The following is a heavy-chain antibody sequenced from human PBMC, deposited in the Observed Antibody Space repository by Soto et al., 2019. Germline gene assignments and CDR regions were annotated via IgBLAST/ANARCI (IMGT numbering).Heavy chain of an antibody. V-gene: IGHV3-11*06. CDR1: GFTFSDYY. J-gene: IGHJ5*02. CDR3: ARDRRYSNHPSNWFDP. Sequence: AGGSLRLSCAASGFTFSDYYMSWIRQAPGKGLEWVSYISSSSSYTNYADSVKGRFTISRDNAKNSLYLQMNSLRAEDTAVYYCARDRRYSNHPSNWFDPWGQGTLVTVSS. CDR2: ISSSSSYT. D-gene: IGHD4-4*01.